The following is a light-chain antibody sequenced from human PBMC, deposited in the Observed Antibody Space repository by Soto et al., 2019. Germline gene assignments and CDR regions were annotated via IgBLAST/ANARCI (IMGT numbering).Light chain of an antibody. V-gene: IGKV3-20*01. Sequence: EIVLTQAPGTLSLSPGERATLSCRALQSVSSSYLAWYQQKPGQAPRLLSYGASSRATGIPGRFSGSESGTDFTLTISRLEPEDFAVYYCQQYGRSPFTFGPGTKVDIK. CDR3: QQYGRSPFT. J-gene: IGKJ3*01. CDR2: GAS. CDR1: QSVSSSY.